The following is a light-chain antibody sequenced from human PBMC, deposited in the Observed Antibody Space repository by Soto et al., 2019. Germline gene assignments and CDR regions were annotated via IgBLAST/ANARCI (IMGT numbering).Light chain of an antibody. CDR1: QSVSSN. CDR2: GAS. Sequence: IVMTQSPATLSVSPGERATLSCRASQSVSSNLAWYQQKPGQAPRLLIYGASTRVTGIPARFSGSGSGTEFTLTISSLQSEDFAVYSCQQYNNWPWTFGQGTKV. V-gene: IGKV3-15*01. CDR3: QQYNNWPWT. J-gene: IGKJ1*01.